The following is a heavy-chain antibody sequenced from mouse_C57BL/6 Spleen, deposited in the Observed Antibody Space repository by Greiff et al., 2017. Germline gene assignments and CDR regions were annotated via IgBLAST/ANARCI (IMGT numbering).Heavy chain of an antibody. J-gene: IGHJ1*03. CDR2: FYPGDGDT. CDR3: ASGDYYGSSRYWYFDV. Sequence: QVQLQQSGAELVKPGASVKISCKASGYAFSSYWMNWVKQRPGKGLEWIGQFYPGDGDTNYNGKFKGKATLTADKSSSTAYMQLSRLTSEVSAVYFCASGDYYGSSRYWYFDVWGTGTTVTVSS. V-gene: IGHV1-80*01. CDR1: GYAFSSYW. D-gene: IGHD1-1*01.